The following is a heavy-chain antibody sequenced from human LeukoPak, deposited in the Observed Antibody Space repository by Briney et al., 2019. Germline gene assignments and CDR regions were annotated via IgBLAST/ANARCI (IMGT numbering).Heavy chain of an antibody. CDR2: ITGSGGNT. CDR1: GFTFSNYA. V-gene: IGHV3-23*01. D-gene: IGHD3-9*01. Sequence: PGGSLRLSCAASGFTFSNYAMSWVRQAPGKGLEWVSAITGSGGNTYYADSVKGRFTIARDNSKNTVFLQMNSLGADDTAVYYCAKWGDYDVLTGYYVSDYWGQGTLVTVSS. CDR3: AKWGDYDVLTGYYVSDY. J-gene: IGHJ4*02.